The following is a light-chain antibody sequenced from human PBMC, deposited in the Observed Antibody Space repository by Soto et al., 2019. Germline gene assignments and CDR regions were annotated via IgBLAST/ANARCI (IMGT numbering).Light chain of an antibody. Sequence: EIMLTQSPATLSVSPGERATLSCRASQSVGSYLAWYQQKPGLAPRLLVYGASTRATDIPARFSGSGSVTDFTLTISSLQSEDFAVYYCQQYNNWPITFGQGTRLEIK. V-gene: IGKV3D-15*01. J-gene: IGKJ5*01. CDR2: GAS. CDR3: QQYNNWPIT. CDR1: QSVGSY.